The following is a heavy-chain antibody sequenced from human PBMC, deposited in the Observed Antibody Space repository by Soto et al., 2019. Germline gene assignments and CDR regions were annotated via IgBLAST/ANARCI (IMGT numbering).Heavy chain of an antibody. CDR3: ARVVSRGYYYYGMDV. V-gene: IGHV4-31*03. Sequence: QVQLQESGPGLVKPTQTLSLTCTVSGGSVSSGGYYWSWIRQHPGKGLEWIGYIYYSGSTYYNPSLKSRVTISADTSKNQFSLKLSSVTAADTAVYYCARVVSRGYYYYGMDVWGQGTTVTVSS. CDR2: IYYSGST. D-gene: IGHD3-10*01. J-gene: IGHJ6*02. CDR1: GGSVSSGGYY.